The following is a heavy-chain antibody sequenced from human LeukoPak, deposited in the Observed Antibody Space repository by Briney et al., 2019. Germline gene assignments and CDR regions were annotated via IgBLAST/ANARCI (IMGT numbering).Heavy chain of an antibody. V-gene: IGHV4-39*07. D-gene: IGHD2-15*01. CDR3: ARGWYFDY. CDR2: IYYSGST. CDR1: GGSISNSNYY. J-gene: IGHJ4*02. Sequence: SETLSLTCTVSGGSISNSNYYWGWIRQPPGKGLEWIGNIYYSGSTYYNPSLKSRVTISVDTSKNQFSLILSSVTAADTAVYYCARGWYFDYWGQGTLVTVSS.